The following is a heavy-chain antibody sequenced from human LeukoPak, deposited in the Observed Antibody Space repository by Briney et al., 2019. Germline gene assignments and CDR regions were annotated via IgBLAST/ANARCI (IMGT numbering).Heavy chain of an antibody. J-gene: IGHJ4*02. V-gene: IGHV3-23*01. Sequence: PGGSLRLSCAASGFTFSSYAMSWVRQAPGKGLEWVSTISGSGGSTYYADSVKGRFTISRDNFKSTLYLQLNNLRAEDTAIYYCAKNYYDSSGQNSDYWGQGTLVTVSS. CDR2: ISGSGGST. CDR1: GFTFSSYA. D-gene: IGHD3-22*01. CDR3: AKNYYDSSGQNSDY.